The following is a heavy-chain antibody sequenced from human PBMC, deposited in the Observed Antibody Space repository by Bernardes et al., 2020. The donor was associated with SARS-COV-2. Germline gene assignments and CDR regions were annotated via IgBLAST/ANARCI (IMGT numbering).Heavy chain of an antibody. Sequence: ASVKVSCKASGYTFTNYYLNWVRQTAGQGLEWMGWMNPNSGNTNYAQKFQGRVTMTRDTSSGTAYMELTSLRSEDTAVYYCAREVRGGPGADHYYRMAVWGPGTTVTVSS. CDR2: MNPNSGNT. V-gene: IGHV1-8*02. CDR1: GYTFTNYY. J-gene: IGHJ6*02. D-gene: IGHD6-19*01. CDR3: AREVRGGPGADHYYRMAV.